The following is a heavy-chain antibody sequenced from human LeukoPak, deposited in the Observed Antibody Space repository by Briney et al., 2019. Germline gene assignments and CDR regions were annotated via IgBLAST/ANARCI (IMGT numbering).Heavy chain of an antibody. J-gene: IGHJ4*02. Sequence: GGSLRLSCTASGFTFGDYAMSWVRQAPGKGLEWVGFIRSKAYGGTTEYAASVKGRFTISRDDSKSIAYLQMNSLKTEDTAVYYCTRDVQPVAGTWGDYWGQGTPATVSS. D-gene: IGHD6-19*01. V-gene: IGHV3-49*04. CDR3: TRDVQPVAGTWGDY. CDR2: IRSKAYGGTT. CDR1: GFTFGDYA.